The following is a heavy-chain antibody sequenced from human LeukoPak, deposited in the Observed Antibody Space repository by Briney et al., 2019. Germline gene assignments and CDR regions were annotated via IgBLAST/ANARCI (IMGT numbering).Heavy chain of an antibody. D-gene: IGHD6-19*01. CDR3: ATKQWLVRGWFDP. Sequence: GGSLRLSCAASGFTFSDYYMSWIRQAPGKGLEWVSSISVSGGNTYYADSVKGRFTISRDNSKNTLYLQMNSLTAEDTALYYCATKQWLVRGWFDPWGQGTLVTVSS. J-gene: IGHJ5*02. CDR1: GFTFSDYY. V-gene: IGHV3-23*01. CDR2: ISVSGGNT.